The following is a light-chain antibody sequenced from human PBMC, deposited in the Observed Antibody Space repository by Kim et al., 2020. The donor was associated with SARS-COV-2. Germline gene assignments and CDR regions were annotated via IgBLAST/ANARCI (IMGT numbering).Light chain of an antibody. V-gene: IGKV3-15*01. CDR1: QSVSSN. CDR2: GAS. CDR3: QQYNIWPIT. Sequence: EIVMTQSPATLSVSPGERATLSCRASQSVSSNLAWYQQKPGQAPRLLIYGASTRATGIPARFSGSGSGTEFTVTISSLQSEDFAVYYCQQYNIWPITFGQGTRLEIK. J-gene: IGKJ5*01.